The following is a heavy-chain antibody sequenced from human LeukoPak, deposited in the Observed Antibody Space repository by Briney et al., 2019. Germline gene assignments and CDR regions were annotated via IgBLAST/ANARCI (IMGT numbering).Heavy chain of an antibody. D-gene: IGHD1-26*01. J-gene: IGHJ4*02. V-gene: IGHV3-74*01. CDR3: SRSLGGAYDY. Sequence: PGGSLGLSCAASGFPFISYWMHWVRQAPGKGLVWVSRINIDGSNTNYADSVKGRFTISRDNAKNTLYLQMDSLRAEDTAVYYCSRSLGGAYDYWGQGTLVTVSS. CDR1: GFPFISYW. CDR2: INIDGSNT.